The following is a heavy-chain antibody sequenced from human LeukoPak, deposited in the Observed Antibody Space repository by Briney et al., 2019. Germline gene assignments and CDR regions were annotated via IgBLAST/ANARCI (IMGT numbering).Heavy chain of an antibody. Sequence: PSETLSLTCTVSGGSISSSSYYWGWIRQPPGKGLEWIGSFYYSGSTYYNPSLKSRVTISVDTSKNQFSLKLSSVTAADTAVYYCARRRRDGYNYPFDYWGQGTLVTVSS. CDR2: FYYSGST. CDR1: GGSISSSSYY. V-gene: IGHV4-39*01. CDR3: ARRRRDGYNYPFDY. J-gene: IGHJ4*02. D-gene: IGHD5-24*01.